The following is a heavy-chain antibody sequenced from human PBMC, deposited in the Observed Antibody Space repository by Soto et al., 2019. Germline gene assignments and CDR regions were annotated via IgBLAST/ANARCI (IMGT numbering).Heavy chain of an antibody. CDR1: GCSISSGGYY. D-gene: IGHD3-22*01. CDR2: IYYSGST. Sequence: SETLSLTCTFSGCSISSGGYYWSWIRQHPGKGLEWIGYIYYSGSTYYNPSLKSRVTISVDTSKNQFSLKLSSVTAADTAVYYCARQGWLTYYYFDYWGQGTLVTVSS. CDR3: ARQGWLTYYYFDY. J-gene: IGHJ4*02. V-gene: IGHV4-31*03.